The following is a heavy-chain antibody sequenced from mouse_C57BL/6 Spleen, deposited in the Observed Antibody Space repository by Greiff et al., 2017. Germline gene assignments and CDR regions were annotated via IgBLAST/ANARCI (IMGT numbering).Heavy chain of an antibody. CDR1: GYTFTSYW. CDR2: IDPSDSYT. Sequence: QVQLQQPGAELVMPGASVKLSCKASGYTFTSYWMHWVKQRPGQGLEWIGEIDPSDSYTNYNQKFKGKSTLTVDKSSSTAYMQLSSLTSEDSAVYYCAREGRDGYSNWYFDVWGTGTTGTVSS. V-gene: IGHV1-69*01. CDR3: AREGRDGYSNWYFDV. J-gene: IGHJ1*03. D-gene: IGHD2-3*01.